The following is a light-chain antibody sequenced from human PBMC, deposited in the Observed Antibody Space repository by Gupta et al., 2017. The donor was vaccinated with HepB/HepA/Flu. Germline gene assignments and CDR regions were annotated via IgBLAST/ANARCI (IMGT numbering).Light chain of an antibody. Sequence: DIQMTQSPSSLSASIGDRVTITCRASQTISSYLNCYQQKPGKAPKLLIYAASSLQSGVPSRFSGSGSGTNFTLTISRLQPEDFATYYCQQRDSFPFTFGRGTKVDIK. V-gene: IGKV1-39*01. CDR1: QTISSY. CDR2: AAS. J-gene: IGKJ4*01. CDR3: QQRDSFPFT.